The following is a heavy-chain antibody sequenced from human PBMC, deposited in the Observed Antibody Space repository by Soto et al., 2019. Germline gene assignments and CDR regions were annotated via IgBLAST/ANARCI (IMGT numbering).Heavy chain of an antibody. CDR2: ISGRGDAT. J-gene: IGHJ4*02. Sequence: EVQLLESGGDLVQPGGSLRLSCAASGFTFSSYAMSWVRQAPGKGLEWVSAISGRGDATFYANSVKGRFTISRDYSKNTLYLQMNSLRAVDTALYYCAKDRDFTNRPYFFDYWGQGTLVTVSS. CDR1: GFTFSSYA. CDR3: AKDRDFTNRPYFFDY. D-gene: IGHD2-8*01. V-gene: IGHV3-23*01.